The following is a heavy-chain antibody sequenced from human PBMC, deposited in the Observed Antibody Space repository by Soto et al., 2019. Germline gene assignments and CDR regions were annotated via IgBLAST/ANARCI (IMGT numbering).Heavy chain of an antibody. CDR2: IYYSGST. J-gene: IGHJ5*01. CDR3: ASVTVENKHWGFDS. D-gene: IGHD7-27*01. Sequence: QVQLQESGPGLVKPSETLSLTCTVSGGSVSSGNHYWSWIRQPPGKGLEWIGYIYYSGSTSYNPSLKSRVTMSADMSNNQISLKLISMTAADTATYYCASVTVENKHWGFDSWGQGTLVTVS. CDR1: GGSVSSGNHY. V-gene: IGHV4-61*01.